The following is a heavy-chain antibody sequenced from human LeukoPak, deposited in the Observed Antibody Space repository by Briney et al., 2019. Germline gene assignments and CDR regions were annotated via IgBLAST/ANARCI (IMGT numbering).Heavy chain of an antibody. J-gene: IGHJ4*02. CDR3: ARDDNVFGY. V-gene: IGHV4-59*01. CDR1: GGSISSYY. CDR2: IYYSGSS. D-gene: IGHD2-8*01. Sequence: PSETLSLTCTVSGGSISSYYWSWIRQPPGKGLEWIGYIYYSGSSKYNPSLKSRVTISVDTSKNQFSLKLSSVTAADTAVYYCARDDNVFGYWGQGTLVTVSS.